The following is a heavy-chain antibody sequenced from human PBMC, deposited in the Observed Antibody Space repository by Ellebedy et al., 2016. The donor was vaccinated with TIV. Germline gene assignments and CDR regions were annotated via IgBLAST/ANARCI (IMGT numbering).Heavy chain of an antibody. D-gene: IGHD2-21*01. CDR3: ASRGDNYYYYGMDV. Sequence: SVKVSXXASAGTFSSYAISWVRQAPGQGLEWMGGIIPIFGTANYAQKFQGRVTITADESTSTAYMELSSLRSEDTAVYYCASRGDNYYYYGMDVWGQGTTVTVSS. CDR1: AGTFSSYA. J-gene: IGHJ6*02. V-gene: IGHV1-69*13. CDR2: IIPIFGTA.